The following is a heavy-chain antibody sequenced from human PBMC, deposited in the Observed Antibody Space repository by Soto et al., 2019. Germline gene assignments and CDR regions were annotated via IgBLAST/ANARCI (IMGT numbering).Heavy chain of an antibody. D-gene: IGHD6-13*01. V-gene: IGHV3-53*04. CDR3: ARGGYSSSPFDY. J-gene: IGHJ4*02. Sequence: LPLTCAASGFTVSSNYMSWVRQAPGKGLEWVSVIYSGGSTYYADSVKGRFTISRHNSKNTLYLQMNSLRAEDTAVYYCARGGYSSSPFDYWGQGTLVTVSS. CDR1: GFTVSSNY. CDR2: IYSGGST.